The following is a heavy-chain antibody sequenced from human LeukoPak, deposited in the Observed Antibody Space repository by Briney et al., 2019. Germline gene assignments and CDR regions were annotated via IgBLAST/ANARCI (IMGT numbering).Heavy chain of an antibody. V-gene: IGHV4-39*07. J-gene: IGHJ3*02. Sequence: SKTLSLTCTVSGGSISSSSYYWGWIRQPPGKGLEWIGSIYYSGSTYYNPSLKSRVTISVDTSKNQFSLKLSSVTAAVTAVYYCAWSYYYDSSGYKPSPFDIWGQGTMVTVSS. CDR2: IYYSGST. CDR3: AWSYYYDSSGYKPSPFDI. CDR1: GGSISSSSYY. D-gene: IGHD3-22*01.